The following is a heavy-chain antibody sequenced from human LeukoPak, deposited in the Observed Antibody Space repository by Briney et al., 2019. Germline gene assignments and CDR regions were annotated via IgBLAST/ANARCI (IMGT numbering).Heavy chain of an antibody. V-gene: IGHV3-23*01. CDR2: FSGTVGST. D-gene: IGHD6-13*01. Sequence: GGSLILSCAASGFTFSSYAMSWVRQAPGKGLEWVSSFSGTVGSTYYADSVKGRFTISRDSYKNTLYLQMNSLRAEDTAVYYCAKSKNAYGSSSNDYWGQGSLVTVSS. CDR3: AKSKNAYGSSSNDY. J-gene: IGHJ4*02. CDR1: GFTFSSYA.